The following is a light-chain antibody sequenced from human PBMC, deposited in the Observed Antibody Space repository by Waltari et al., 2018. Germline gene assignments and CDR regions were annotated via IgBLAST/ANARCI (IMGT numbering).Light chain of an antibody. J-gene: IGKJ1*01. CDR2: WAS. CDR1: VLYSSNNKNY. CDR3: QQYYSTPWT. Sequence: VLYSSNNKNYLSWYQQKPGQSPKLLIYWASTRQSGVPDRFSGSGSGTDFTLTISSLQTEDVAVYYCQQYYSTPWTFGQGTKVEIK. V-gene: IGKV4-1*01.